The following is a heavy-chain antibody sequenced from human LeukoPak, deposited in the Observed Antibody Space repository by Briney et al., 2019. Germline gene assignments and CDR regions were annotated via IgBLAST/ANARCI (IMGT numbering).Heavy chain of an antibody. Sequence: GGSLRLSCAPSGFTFSSYGMHWVRQAPGKGLEWVAVISYDGSNKYYADSVKGRFTISRDNSKNTLYLQMNSLRAEDTAVYYCAKDALRGAMVRGVINYWGQGTLVTVSS. D-gene: IGHD3-10*01. CDR1: GFTFSSYG. CDR3: AKDALRGAMVRGVINY. V-gene: IGHV3-30*18. CDR2: ISYDGSNK. J-gene: IGHJ4*02.